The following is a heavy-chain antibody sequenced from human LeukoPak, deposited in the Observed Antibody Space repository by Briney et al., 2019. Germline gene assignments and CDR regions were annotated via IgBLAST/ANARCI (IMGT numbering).Heavy chain of an antibody. V-gene: IGHV4-34*01. D-gene: IGHD3-10*01. CDR2: INHSGST. J-gene: IGHJ3*02. CDR3: ARGESGADAFDI. CDR1: GGSFSGYY. Sequence: SETLSLTCAVYGGSFSGYYWSWIRQPPGKGLEWIGEINHSGSTNYNPSLKSRVTISVGTSKNQFSLKLSSVTAADTAVYYCARGESGADAFDIWGQGTMVTVSS.